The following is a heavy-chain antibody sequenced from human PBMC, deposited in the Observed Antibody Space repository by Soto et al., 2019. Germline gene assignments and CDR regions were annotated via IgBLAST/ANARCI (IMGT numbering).Heavy chain of an antibody. V-gene: IGHV4-34*01. CDR3: ARDKNGDLDAFDI. CDR1: GGSFSGYY. J-gene: IGHJ3*02. CDR2: INHSGST. Sequence: QVQLQQWGAGLLKPSETLSLTCAVYGGSFSGYYWSWIRQPPGKGLEWIGEINHSGSTNYNPSLKSRVTISVDTSKNQCSLKLSSVTAADTAVYYCARDKNGDLDAFDIWGQGTMVTVSS. D-gene: IGHD4-17*01.